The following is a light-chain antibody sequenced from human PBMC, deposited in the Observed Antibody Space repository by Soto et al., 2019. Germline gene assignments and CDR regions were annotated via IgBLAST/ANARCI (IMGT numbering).Light chain of an antibody. J-gene: IGKJ1*01. CDR2: DAS. Sequence: EIQMTQSPSTLSASVGDRVTITCRASQSINSWLAWYQQKPGKAPKLLIYDASSLESGLPSRFSGSGSGTEFPPTSNLLPHDVFVSYYYQQYNSYSLFGQGTKVEIK. V-gene: IGKV1-5*01. CDR3: QQYNSYSL. CDR1: QSINSW.